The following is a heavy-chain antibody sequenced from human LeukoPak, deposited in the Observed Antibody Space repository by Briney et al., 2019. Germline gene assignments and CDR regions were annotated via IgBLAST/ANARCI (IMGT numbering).Heavy chain of an antibody. CDR1: GFTFSSYA. CDR3: ASVAAAGRFEWFDP. CDR2: ISYDGSNK. V-gene: IGHV3-30*04. J-gene: IGHJ5*02. Sequence: PGRSLRLSCAASGFTFSSYAMHWVRQAPGKGLEWVAVISYDGSNKYYADSVKGRFTISRDNAKNSLYLQMNSLRAEDTAVYYCASVAAAGRFEWFDPRGQGTLVTVSS. D-gene: IGHD6-13*01.